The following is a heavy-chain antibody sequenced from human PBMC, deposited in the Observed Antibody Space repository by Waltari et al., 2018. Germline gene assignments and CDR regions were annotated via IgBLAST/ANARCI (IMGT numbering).Heavy chain of an antibody. V-gene: IGHV3-11*01. D-gene: IGHD3-22*01. Sequence: QVQLVESGGGLVNPGGSLRLSCEGAGFTFSDYYMTWIRQAPGKGLEWVSSITSSGHTKYYADSVKGRFTISRDNAKNSVFLQMDSLRVEDTAKYYCARETTGGNFDSRFEDFWGQGNLVTVSS. CDR1: GFTFSDYY. CDR3: ARETTGGNFDSRFEDF. J-gene: IGHJ4*02. CDR2: ITSSGHTK.